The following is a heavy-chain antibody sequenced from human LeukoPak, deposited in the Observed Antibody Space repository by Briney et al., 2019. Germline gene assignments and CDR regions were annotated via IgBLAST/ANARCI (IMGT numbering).Heavy chain of an antibody. Sequence: GGSLRLSCAASGFTFSSYSMNWVRQAPGKGPEWVSSISSSSSYIYYADSVKGRFTISRDNAKNSLYLQMNSLRAEDTAVYYCAREGIYSGYDPYYFDYWGQGTLVTVSS. V-gene: IGHV3-21*01. D-gene: IGHD5-12*01. J-gene: IGHJ4*02. CDR2: ISSSSSYI. CDR1: GFTFSSYS. CDR3: AREGIYSGYDPYYFDY.